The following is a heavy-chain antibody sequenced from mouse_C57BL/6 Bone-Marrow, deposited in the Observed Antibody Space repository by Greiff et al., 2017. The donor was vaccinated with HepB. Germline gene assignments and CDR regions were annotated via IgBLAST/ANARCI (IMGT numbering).Heavy chain of an antibody. J-gene: IGHJ4*01. CDR2: IYPGNSET. D-gene: IGHD2-4*01. V-gene: IGHV1-5*01. CDR3: TLYYDYDKNAMDY. Sequence: VQLKESGTVLARPGASVKMSCKTSGYTFTSYWMHWVKQRPGQGLEWIGAIYPGNSETSYNQKFKGKAKLTAVTSASTAYMELSSLTNEDSAVYYCTLYYDYDKNAMDYWGQGTSVTVSS. CDR1: GYTFTSYW.